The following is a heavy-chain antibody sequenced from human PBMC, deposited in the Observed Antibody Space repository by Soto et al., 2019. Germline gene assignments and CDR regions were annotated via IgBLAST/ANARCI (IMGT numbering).Heavy chain of an antibody. J-gene: IGHJ4*02. CDR1: GGSISSYY. CDR2: IYYSGST. Sequence: QVQLQESGPGLVKPSETLSLTCTVSGGSISSYYWSWIRQPPGKGLEWIGYIYYSGSTNYNPSLKSRVTISVDTSKNQFSLKLSSVTAADTAVYYCARVFGGGEDFDYWGQGTLVTVSS. V-gene: IGHV4-59*01. CDR3: ARVFGGGEDFDY. D-gene: IGHD2-21*01.